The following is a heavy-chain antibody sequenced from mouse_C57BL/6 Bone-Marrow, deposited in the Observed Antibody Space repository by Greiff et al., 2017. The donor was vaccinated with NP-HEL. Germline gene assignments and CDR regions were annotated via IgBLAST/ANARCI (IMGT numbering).Heavy chain of an antibody. CDR1: GYTFTSYW. CDR2: IHPSDSDT. Sequence: QVQLKQPGAELVKPGASVKVSCKASGYTFTSYWMHWVKQRPGQGLEWIGRIHPSDSDTNYNQKFKGKATLTVDKSSSTAYMQLSSLTSEDSAVYYCAIEVYYGSSYRYFDVWGTGTTVTVSS. V-gene: IGHV1-74*01. J-gene: IGHJ1*03. D-gene: IGHD1-1*01. CDR3: AIEVYYGSSYRYFDV.